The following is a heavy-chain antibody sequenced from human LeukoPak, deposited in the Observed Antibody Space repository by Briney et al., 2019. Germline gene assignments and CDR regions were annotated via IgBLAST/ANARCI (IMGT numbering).Heavy chain of an antibody. V-gene: IGHV4-4*07. J-gene: IGHJ4*02. Sequence: PSETLSLTCTVSGVSISSYYWSWIRQPAGKGLEWIGRIYTTGSTNYNPSLKSRVTMSSDTSKNQLSLKLTSVTAADTAIYYCARHPLVGAATGDPFDYWGQGTLVTVSS. D-gene: IGHD6-13*01. CDR3: ARHPLVGAATGDPFDY. CDR2: IYTTGST. CDR1: GVSISSYY.